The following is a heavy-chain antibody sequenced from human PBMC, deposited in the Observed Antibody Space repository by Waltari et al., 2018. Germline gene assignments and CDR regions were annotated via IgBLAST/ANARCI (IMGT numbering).Heavy chain of an antibody. V-gene: IGHV4-39*01. Sequence: QLRLQESGPGLVKPSETLSLTCTVSGGSISSRGSYWGWIRQPPGKGLEWIGSISYSGITYYNTSLMSRVTISVDTSKNQFSLKLTSVIAAETAVFYCARFSKSANWIDPWGQGTLVTVSS. D-gene: IGHD3-3*02. CDR1: GGSISSRGSY. CDR2: ISYSGIT. J-gene: IGHJ5*02. CDR3: ARFSKSANWIDP.